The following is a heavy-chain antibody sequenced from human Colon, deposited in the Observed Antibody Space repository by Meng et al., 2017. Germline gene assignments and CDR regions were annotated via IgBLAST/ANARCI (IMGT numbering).Heavy chain of an antibody. CDR2: LNPDGSEK. CDR3: AGWGEFCSGGSCYSKNY. V-gene: IGHV3-7*01. CDR1: GFTFSRYW. Sequence: GGSLRLSCPASGFTFSRYWMNWVRQAPGKGLEWVANLNPDGSEKYYVDSVKGRFTISRDNSKNSLYLQVNSLRVEDTALYYCAGWGEFCSGGSCYSKNYWGQGALVTVSS. J-gene: IGHJ4*02. D-gene: IGHD2-15*01.